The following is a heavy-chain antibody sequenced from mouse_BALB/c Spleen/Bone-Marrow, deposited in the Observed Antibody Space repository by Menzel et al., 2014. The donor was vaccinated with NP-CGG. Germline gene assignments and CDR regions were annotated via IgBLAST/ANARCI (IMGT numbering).Heavy chain of an antibody. CDR1: GYTFTSYT. Sequence: QVQLQQSAAEPARPGASVKMSCKASGYTFTSYTMHWIKQRPGQGLEWIGYINPSSAYTEYNQKFKDKTTLTADTSSSTAYMQLSSLTSEDSAVYYCARGGAARAAWFAYWGQGTLVTVSA. CDR2: INPSSAYT. D-gene: IGHD3-1*01. CDR3: ARGGAARAAWFAY. V-gene: IGHV1-4*02. J-gene: IGHJ3*01.